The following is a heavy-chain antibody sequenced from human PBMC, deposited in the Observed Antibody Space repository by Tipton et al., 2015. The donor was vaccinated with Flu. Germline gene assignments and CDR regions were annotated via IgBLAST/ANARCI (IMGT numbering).Heavy chain of an antibody. CDR1: GDSVSSNGAT. J-gene: IGHJ5*02. CDR3: ARGSGSGPKDWFDP. V-gene: IGHV6-1*01. D-gene: IGHD3-10*01. Sequence: LVKPTQTLSLTCVISGDSVSSNGATWNWIRRSPSRGLEWLGKTYQRSMWHHIYAVSVKGRISITPDTSKNQFSLQLNSVTPEDTAVYYCARGSGSGPKDWFDPWGQGTQVTVS. CDR2: TYQRSMWHH.